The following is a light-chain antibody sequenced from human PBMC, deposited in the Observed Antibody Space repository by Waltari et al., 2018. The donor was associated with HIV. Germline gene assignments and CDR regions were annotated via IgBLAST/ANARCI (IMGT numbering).Light chain of an antibody. CDR2: WAS. V-gene: IGKV4-1*01. CDR1: QTVLYTSNNKNY. Sequence: DIVMTQSPDFLGVSLGERATINCKSSQTVLYTSNNKNYLTWYQQKPGQPPKLLIYWASTRESGVPDRFIGSGSETNFTLTISSLQAEDVAVYYCQQYFSTPYTFGQGTEVEI. J-gene: IGKJ2*01. CDR3: QQYFSTPYT.